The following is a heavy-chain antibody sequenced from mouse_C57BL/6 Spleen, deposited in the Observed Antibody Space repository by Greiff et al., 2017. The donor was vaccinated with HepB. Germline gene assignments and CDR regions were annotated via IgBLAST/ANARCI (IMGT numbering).Heavy chain of an antibody. V-gene: IGHV5-16*01. J-gene: IGHJ1*03. CDR2: INYDGSST. D-gene: IGHD1-1*01. CDR1: GFTFSDYY. CDR3: ARTFSYYGSSYQYFDV. Sequence: EVHLVESEGGLVQPGSSMKLSCTASGFTFSDYYMAWVRQVPEKGLEWVANINYDGSSTYYLDSLKSRFIISRDNAKNILYLQMSSLKSEDTATYYCARTFSYYGSSYQYFDVWGTGTTVTVSS.